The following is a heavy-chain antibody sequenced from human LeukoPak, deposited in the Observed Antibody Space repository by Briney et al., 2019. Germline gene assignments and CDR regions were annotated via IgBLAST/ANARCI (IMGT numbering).Heavy chain of an antibody. CDR1: GGSFSGYY. V-gene: IGHV4-4*07. CDR2: IYTSGST. Sequence: SETLSLTCTVSGGSFSGYYWSWIRQPAGEGLEWIGRIYTSGSTDYNPSLKSRVTMSVDTSKNQFSLKLSSVTAADTAVYYCARVVAAVGRGGYYFDYWGQGTLVTVSS. J-gene: IGHJ4*02. CDR3: ARVVAAVGRGGYYFDY. D-gene: IGHD6-13*01.